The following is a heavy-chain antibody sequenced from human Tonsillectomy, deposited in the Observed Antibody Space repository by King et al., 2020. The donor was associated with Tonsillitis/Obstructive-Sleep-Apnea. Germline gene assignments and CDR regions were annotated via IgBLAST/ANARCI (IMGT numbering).Heavy chain of an antibody. D-gene: IGHD4-17*01. V-gene: IGHV4-59*01. J-gene: IGHJ3*02. Sequence: VPLQESGPGLVKPSETLSLTCSVSGGSIRSYYWSWLRQPPGKGLAWIGYIYYSGSTNYNPSLKSRVTISVDTSKNQFSLKLSSVTAADTAVYYCARVTTVTFGVGAFDIWGQGTMVTVSS. CDR3: ARVTTVTFGVGAFDI. CDR2: IYYSGST. CDR1: GGSIRSYY.